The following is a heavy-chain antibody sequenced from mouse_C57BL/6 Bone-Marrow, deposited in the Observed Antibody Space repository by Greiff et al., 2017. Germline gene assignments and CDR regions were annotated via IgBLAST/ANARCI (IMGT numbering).Heavy chain of an antibody. Sequence: QVQLKQPGAELVKPGASVKLSCKASGYTFTSYWMQWVKQRPGQGLEWIGEIDPSDSYTNYNQKFKGKATLTVDTSSSTAYMQRSSLTSEDSAVYYCARSPYYYGSSWFAYWGQGTLVTVSA. D-gene: IGHD1-1*01. V-gene: IGHV1-50*01. CDR1: GYTFTSYW. CDR3: ARSPYYYGSSWFAY. CDR2: IDPSDSYT. J-gene: IGHJ3*01.